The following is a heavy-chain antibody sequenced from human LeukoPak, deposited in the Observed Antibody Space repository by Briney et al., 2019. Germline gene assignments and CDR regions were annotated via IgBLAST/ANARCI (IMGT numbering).Heavy chain of an antibody. CDR3: AKGAAAGTSFDY. CDR1: GFTFSSYW. V-gene: IGHV3-7*03. CDR2: IKQDGSEK. Sequence: GGSLRLSCAASGFTFSSYWMSWVRQAPGKGLEWVANIKQDGSEKYYVDSVKGRFTISRDNAKNSLYLQMNWLTTEDTALYYCAKGAAAGTSFDYWGQGTLVTVSS. J-gene: IGHJ4*02. D-gene: IGHD6-13*01.